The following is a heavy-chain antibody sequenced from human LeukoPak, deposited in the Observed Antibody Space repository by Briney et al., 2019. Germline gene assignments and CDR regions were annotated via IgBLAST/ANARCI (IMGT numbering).Heavy chain of an antibody. CDR1: GFTFSSYE. D-gene: IGHD3-22*01. Sequence: GGSLRLSCAASGFTFSSYEMNWVRQAPGKGLEWVSYISSSGSTIYYADSVKGRFTISRDNAKNSLYLQMNSLRAEDTAVYYRARVNYYDSSGYQRASDFDYWGQGTLVTVSS. CDR3: ARVNYYDSSGYQRASDFDY. CDR2: ISSSGSTI. J-gene: IGHJ4*02. V-gene: IGHV3-48*03.